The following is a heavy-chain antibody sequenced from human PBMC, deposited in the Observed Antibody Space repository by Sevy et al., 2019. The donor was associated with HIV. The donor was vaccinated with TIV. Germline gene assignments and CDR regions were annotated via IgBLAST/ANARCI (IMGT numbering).Heavy chain of an antibody. CDR3: ARGPKPAITGTTYLYYYYMDV. V-gene: IGHV3-11*01. CDR1: GFTFSDYY. J-gene: IGHJ6*03. Sequence: GGSLRLSCAASGFTFSDYYMSWIRQAPGKGLEWVSYISSSGSTIYYADSVKGRFTISRDNAKNSLYLQMNSLRAEDTAVYYCARGPKPAITGTTYLYYYYMDVWGKGTTVTVSS. CDR2: ISSSGSTI. D-gene: IGHD1-20*01.